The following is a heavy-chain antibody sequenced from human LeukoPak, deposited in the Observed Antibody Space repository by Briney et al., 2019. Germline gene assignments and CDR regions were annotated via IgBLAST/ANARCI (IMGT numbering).Heavy chain of an antibody. D-gene: IGHD6-13*01. J-gene: IGHJ4*02. V-gene: IGHV4-39*07. CDR1: DGSISSSSYY. Sequence: SETLSLTCTVSDGSISSSSYYWGWIRQPPGKGLEWIGSIYYSGSTYYNPSLKSRVTISVDTSKNQFSLKLSSVTAADTAVYYCARDQGIHHPAGYFDYWGQGTLVTISS. CDR3: ARDQGIHHPAGYFDY. CDR2: IYYSGST.